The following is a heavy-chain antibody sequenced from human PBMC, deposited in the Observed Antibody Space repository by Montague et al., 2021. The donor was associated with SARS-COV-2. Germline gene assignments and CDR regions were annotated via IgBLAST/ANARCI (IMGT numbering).Heavy chain of an antibody. J-gene: IGHJ4*02. Sequence: SETRSLTCTVAGGSISSGSYYWGWIRQPPGKGLEWIGNIHSSGSTYYKSRVTISVDTSKNQFSLKVTSVTAADTAVYYCARRLGGRGWLDYWGQGTLVTVSS. D-gene: IGHD3-16*01. CDR1: GGSISSGSYY. V-gene: IGHV4-39*01. CDR2: IHSSGST. CDR3: ARRLGGRGWLDY.